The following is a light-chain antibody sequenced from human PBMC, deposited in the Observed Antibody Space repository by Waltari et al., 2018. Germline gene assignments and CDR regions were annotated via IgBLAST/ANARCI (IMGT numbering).Light chain of an antibody. CDR2: QDT. CDR1: KLENKL. CDR3: QAWDIKNVI. J-gene: IGLJ2*01. Sequence: SYELTQAHSVSVSPGQTAPITCSGDKLENKLTSWYQQKPGPSPVLVLYQDTKRPSGISERFSGSNSGDTATLTITGTQTTDEADYYCQAWDIKNVIFGGGTKLTVL. V-gene: IGLV3-1*01.